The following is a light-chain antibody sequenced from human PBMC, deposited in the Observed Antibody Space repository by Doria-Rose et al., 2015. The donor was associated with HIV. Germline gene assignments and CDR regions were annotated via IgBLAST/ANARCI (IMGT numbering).Light chain of an antibody. CDR3: LQHKTYPRALT. V-gene: IGKV1-17*01. CDR2: GAS. J-gene: IGKJ4*01. Sequence: DIQVTQSPSSLSASVGDRVTITCRASQGIRNDLGWYQQKPGKAPKRLIYGASSLQSGVPSRLSGSGSGTEFTLTISSLQPEDFATYYCLQHKTYPRALTFGGGTKVEIK. CDR1: QGIRND.